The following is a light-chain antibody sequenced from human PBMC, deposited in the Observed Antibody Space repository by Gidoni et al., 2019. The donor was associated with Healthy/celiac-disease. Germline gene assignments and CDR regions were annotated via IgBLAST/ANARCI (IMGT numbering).Light chain of an antibody. CDR2: GAS. J-gene: IGKJ2*03. CDR1: QSVSSSY. Sequence: EIVLTHSSGTLALSPGERATLSCRASQSVSSSYLAWYQQKPGQGPRLLIYGASSRATGIPDRFSGSGSVTDFTLTISRLEPDDFAVYYCQQYGSSPPYSFGQGTKLEIK. CDR3: QQYGSSPPYS. V-gene: IGKV3-20*01.